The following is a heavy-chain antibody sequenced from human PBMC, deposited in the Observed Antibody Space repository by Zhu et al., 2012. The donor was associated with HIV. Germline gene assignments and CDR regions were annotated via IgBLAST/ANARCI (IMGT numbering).Heavy chain of an antibody. D-gene: IGHD3-22*01. CDR1: GGSTSSHY. CDR3: ARLRDTSGYYYPFDY. CDR2: VYYTGTT. J-gene: IGHJ4*02. Sequence: QVQLQESGPGLVKPSETQSLTCSVSGGSTSSHYWSWIRQPPGKGLEWIGYVYYTGTTNYNPSLKSRVTISLDMSKNQFSLKLTSVTAADTAVYYCARLRDTSGYYYPFDYWGQGTLVTVSS. V-gene: IGHV4-59*11.